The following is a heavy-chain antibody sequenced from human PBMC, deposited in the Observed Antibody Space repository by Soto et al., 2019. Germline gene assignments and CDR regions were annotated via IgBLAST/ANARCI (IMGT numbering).Heavy chain of an antibody. D-gene: IGHD5-12*01. CDR2: VYYGGST. CDR1: GGSISSSSYY. CDR3: AGEVRWLQYGYFDY. Sequence: PSETLSLTCTVSGGSISSSSYYWGWIRQPPGKGLEWIGNVYYGGSTYYNPSLKSRVTISVDTSKNQFSLKLSSVTAADTAVYYCAGEVRWLQYGYFDYWGQGTLVTVSS. V-gene: IGHV4-39*07. J-gene: IGHJ4*02.